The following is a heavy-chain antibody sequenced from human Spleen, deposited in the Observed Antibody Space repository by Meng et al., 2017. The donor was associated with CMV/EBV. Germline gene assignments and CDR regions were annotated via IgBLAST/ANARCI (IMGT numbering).Heavy chain of an antibody. V-gene: IGHV3-30*14. J-gene: IGHJ4*02. CDR3: AREGRSGFDY. Sequence: GESGGGVVQPGRSLRLSCEASGFTFSSYAMHWVRQAPGKGLEWVAVISYDGSNKYYADSVKGRFTISRDNSKNTLYLQMNSLRAEDTAVYYCAREGRSGFDYWGQGTLVTVSS. CDR1: GFTFSSYA. CDR2: ISYDGSNK.